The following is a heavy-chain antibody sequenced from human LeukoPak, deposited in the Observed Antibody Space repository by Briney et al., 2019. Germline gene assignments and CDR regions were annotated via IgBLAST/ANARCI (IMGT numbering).Heavy chain of an antibody. CDR3: AEGPDGSWYRSYFHY. J-gene: IGHJ4*02. Sequence: PGRSLRLSCAASGFTFDDYAMHSGPQAPGKRLEWVTGISWNSGNIDYADSVKGRFTISRDNAKNSLYLQMNSLRAEDMALYYCAEGPDGSWYRSYFHYWGQGTLVTVSS. CDR2: ISWNSGNI. CDR1: GFTFDDYA. D-gene: IGHD6-13*01. V-gene: IGHV3-9*03.